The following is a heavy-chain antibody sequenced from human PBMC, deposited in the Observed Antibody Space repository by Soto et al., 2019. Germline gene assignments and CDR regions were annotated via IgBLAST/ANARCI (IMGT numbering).Heavy chain of an antibody. J-gene: IGHJ6*03. V-gene: IGHV1-69*02. D-gene: IGHD2-2*01. CDR3: ARKTVVVPAAMGDYYYYMDV. Sequence: QVQLVQSGAGVKKPGSSVKVSCKASGGTFSSYTISWVRQAPGQGLEWMGRIIPILGIANYAQKFQGRVTITADKSTSTAYMELSSLRSEDTAVYYCARKTVVVPAAMGDYYYYMDVWGKGTTVTVSS. CDR2: IIPILGIA. CDR1: GGTFSSYT.